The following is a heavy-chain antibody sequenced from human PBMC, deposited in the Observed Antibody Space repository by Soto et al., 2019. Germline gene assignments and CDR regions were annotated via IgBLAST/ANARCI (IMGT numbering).Heavy chain of an antibody. J-gene: IGHJ2*01. CDR1: GGSFSGYY. CDR2: INDRGSI. V-gene: IGHV4-34*01. CDR3: AREIHDILTGPPWVWYFDL. Sequence: QVQLQQWGAGPLRPLETLSLTCGVSGGSFSGYYWSWIRQSPGKGLEWIGEINDRGSINYNPSLKSRVSISVDTSKNQYSLNLRSVTAADTAVYYCAREIHDILTGPPWVWYFDLWGRGTLVTVSS. D-gene: IGHD3-9*01.